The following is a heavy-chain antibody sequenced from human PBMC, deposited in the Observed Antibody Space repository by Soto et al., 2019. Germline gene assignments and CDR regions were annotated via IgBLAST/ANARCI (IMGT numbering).Heavy chain of an antibody. J-gene: IGHJ5*02. D-gene: IGHD2-2*01. Sequence: QLQLQESGPGLVKPSETLSLTCSVSGASISSGSYYWGWVRQPPGKGLEWIANVFSDGTTYYSPSLNSRVTISVVTSKNQFSLRLRSVTTADTAVYYCARQGECGSTSCYGSWGQGTLVTVSS. CDR1: GASISSGSYY. CDR2: VFSDGTT. V-gene: IGHV4-39*01. CDR3: ARQGECGSTSCYGS.